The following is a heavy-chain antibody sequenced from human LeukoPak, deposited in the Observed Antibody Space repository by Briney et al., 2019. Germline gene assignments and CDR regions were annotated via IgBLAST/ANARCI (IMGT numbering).Heavy chain of an antibody. J-gene: IGHJ5*02. CDR1: GGSISSGGYY. CDR2: IYYSGST. Sequence: SETLSLTCTVSGGSISSGGYYWSWIRQHPGKGLEWIGYIYYSGSTYYNPSLKSRVTISVDTSKNQFSLKLSSVTAADTAVYYCARVVGAAGPEDPWGQGILVTVSS. V-gene: IGHV4-31*03. CDR3: ARVVGAAGPEDP. D-gene: IGHD6-13*01.